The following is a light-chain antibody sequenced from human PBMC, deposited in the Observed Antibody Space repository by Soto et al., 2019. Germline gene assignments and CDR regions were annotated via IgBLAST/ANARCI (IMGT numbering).Light chain of an antibody. CDR2: RND. CDR1: SSNIESNY. CDR3: AAWDDSLSALV. J-gene: IGLJ3*02. Sequence: QAVVTQPPSAFGTPGQRVTISCSGSSSNIESNYVYWYQQLPGSAPKLLIYRNDQRPSGVPDRFSGSKSGTSASLAISGLRSEDEADYYCAAWDDSLSALVFGGGTKVTVL. V-gene: IGLV1-47*01.